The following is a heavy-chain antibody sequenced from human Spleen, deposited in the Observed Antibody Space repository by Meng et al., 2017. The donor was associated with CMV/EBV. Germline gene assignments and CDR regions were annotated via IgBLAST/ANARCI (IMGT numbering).Heavy chain of an antibody. J-gene: IGHJ6*02. V-gene: IGHV3-49*04. Sequence: GESLKISCTCSGFTFGDYAMNWVRQAPGKGLELVGFIRSKAYDGTTEYAASVKGRVTISRDDSKSIAYLQMNSLKTEDIAVYYCARARFLEWLKDYYYGMDDWGQGTTVTVSS. CDR3: ARARFLEWLKDYYYGMDD. D-gene: IGHD3-3*01. CDR1: GFTFGDYA. CDR2: IRSKAYDGTT.